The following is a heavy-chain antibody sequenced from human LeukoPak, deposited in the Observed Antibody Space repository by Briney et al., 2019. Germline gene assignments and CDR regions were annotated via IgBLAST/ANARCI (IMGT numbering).Heavy chain of an antibody. D-gene: IGHD1-26*01. J-gene: IGHJ4*02. Sequence: GESLKISCKVSGYRFTSYWIGWVRQMPGKGLEWMGIIYPGDSDTRYSPSFQGQVTISADKSISTAYLQWSSLRASDTAMYYCGRRAAEWELLEYWGQGALVTVSS. CDR2: IYPGDSDT. CDR3: GRRAAEWELLEY. V-gene: IGHV5-51*01. CDR1: GYRFTSYW.